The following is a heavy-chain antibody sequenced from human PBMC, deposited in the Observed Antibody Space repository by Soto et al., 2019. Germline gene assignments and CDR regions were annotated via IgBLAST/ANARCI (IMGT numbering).Heavy chain of an antibody. CDR1: GGSISSSNW. D-gene: IGHD6-6*01. Sequence: SETLSLTCAVSGGSISSSNWWSWVRQPPGKGLEWIGEIYHSGSTNYNPSLKSRVTISVDKSKNQFSLKLSSVTAADTAVYYCARVGGVAARTFDFWGQGTLVTVSS. J-gene: IGHJ4*02. V-gene: IGHV4-4*02. CDR2: IYHSGST. CDR3: ARVGGVAARTFDF.